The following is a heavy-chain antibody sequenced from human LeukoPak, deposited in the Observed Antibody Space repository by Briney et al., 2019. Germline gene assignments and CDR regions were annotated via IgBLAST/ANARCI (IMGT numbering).Heavy chain of an antibody. D-gene: IGHD6-6*01. CDR2: ICGIGGST. CDR1: GFTFSSYA. V-gene: IGHV3-23*01. Sequence: GGSLTLSCAASGFTFSSYAMSWVRQAPAKGLEWVSAICGIGGSTYYPDSVKGRFTISRDNSKNTLYLQMTSLRAEDTAVYYCAKDVRTGYRSSRHFDYWGQGTLVTVSS. J-gene: IGHJ4*02. CDR3: AKDVRTGYRSSRHFDY.